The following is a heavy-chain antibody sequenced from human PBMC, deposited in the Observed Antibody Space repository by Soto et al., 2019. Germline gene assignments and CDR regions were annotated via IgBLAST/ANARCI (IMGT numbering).Heavy chain of an antibody. J-gene: IGHJ4*02. CDR3: ARDATGGSSWYGYLDY. D-gene: IGHD6-13*01. V-gene: IGHV3-21*01. CDR2: ISSSSSYI. CDR1: GFTFSSYS. Sequence: EVQLVESGGGLVKPGGSLRLSCAASGFTFSSYSMNWVRQAPGKGLEWVSSISSSSSYIYYTDSVKGRFTISRDNAKNSLDLQMRSLRAEDTAVYYCARDATGGSSWYGYLDYWGQGTLVTASS.